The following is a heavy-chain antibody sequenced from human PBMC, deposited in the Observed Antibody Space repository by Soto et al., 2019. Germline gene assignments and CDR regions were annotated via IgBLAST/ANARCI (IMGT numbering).Heavy chain of an antibody. CDR3: AREIWSSNYYYYYGMDV. D-gene: IGHD3-3*01. V-gene: IGHV4-30-2*01. J-gene: IGHJ6*02. CDR2: IYHSGST. Sequence: TLSLTCAVSGGSISSGGYSWSWIRQPPGKGLEWIGYIYHSGSTYYNPSLKSRVTISVDRSKNQFSLKLSSVTAADTAVYYCAREIWSSNYYYYYGMDVWGQGTTVTVSS. CDR1: GGSISSGGYS.